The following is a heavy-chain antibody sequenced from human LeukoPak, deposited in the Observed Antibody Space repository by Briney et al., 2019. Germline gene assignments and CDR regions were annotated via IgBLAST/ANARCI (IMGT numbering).Heavy chain of an antibody. CDR2: VDPEDGET. Sequence: ASVKISCKVSGYTFTDYYMHWVQQAPGKGLEWMGLVDPEDGETIYAEKFQGRVTITADTSTDTAYMELSGLRSEDTAVYYCATESGYCSSTSCYALLDYWGQGTLVTVSS. J-gene: IGHJ4*02. D-gene: IGHD2-2*03. CDR3: ATESGYCSSTSCYALLDY. CDR1: GYTFTDYY. V-gene: IGHV1-69-2*01.